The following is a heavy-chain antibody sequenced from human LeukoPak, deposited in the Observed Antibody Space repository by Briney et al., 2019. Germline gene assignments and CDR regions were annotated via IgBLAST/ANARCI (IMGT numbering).Heavy chain of an antibody. CDR2: ISGSGGST. Sequence: GGSLRLSCAASGFTFSSYAMSWVRQAPGKGLEWVSAISGSGGSTYYADPVKGRFTISRDNSKNTLYLQMNSLRAEDTAVYYCAKLTVTTWALYYFDYWGQGTLVTVSS. V-gene: IGHV3-23*01. D-gene: IGHD4-17*01. J-gene: IGHJ4*02. CDR3: AKLTVTTWALYYFDY. CDR1: GFTFSSYA.